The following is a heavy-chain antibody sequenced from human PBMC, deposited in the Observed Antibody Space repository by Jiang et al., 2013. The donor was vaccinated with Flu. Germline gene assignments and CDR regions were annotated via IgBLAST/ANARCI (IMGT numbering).Heavy chain of an antibody. CDR1: GASITSGGYS. CDR3: ARKRNALDWFDP. Sequence: SGLVKPSQTLSLTCDVSGASITSGGYSWSWIRQPPGKGLQWIGFIHHAGSPYYTPSLASRVTISVDTSKNQFSLKLRSVTAVDTAVYYCARKRNALDWFDPWGLGVLVTVSS. V-gene: IGHV4-30-2*01. J-gene: IGHJ5*02. CDR2: IHHAGSP. D-gene: IGHD3-16*01.